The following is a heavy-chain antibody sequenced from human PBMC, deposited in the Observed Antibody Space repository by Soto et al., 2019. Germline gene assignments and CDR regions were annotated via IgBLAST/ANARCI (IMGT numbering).Heavy chain of an antibody. V-gene: IGHV4-31*03. J-gene: IGHJ5*02. Sequence: SETLSLTCTVSGGSISSGGYYWSWIRQHPGKGLEWIGYIYYSGSTYYIPSLKSRVTISVDTSKNQFSLKLSFVTAADTAVYYCAGYYGSGSHKRSNWFDPWGQGTLVTVSS. CDR1: GGSISSGGYY. D-gene: IGHD3-10*01. CDR2: IYYSGST. CDR3: AGYYGSGSHKRSNWFDP.